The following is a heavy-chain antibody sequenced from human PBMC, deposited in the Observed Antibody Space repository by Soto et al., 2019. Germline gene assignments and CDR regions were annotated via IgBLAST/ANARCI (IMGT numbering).Heavy chain of an antibody. D-gene: IGHD4-17*01. V-gene: IGHV3-23*01. Sequence: GGSLRLSCAASGFTFRSYAMSWVRQAPGKGLEWVSAISGSGGSTFYADSVKGRFTISRDNSKNTLYLQMNSLRAEDTAVYYCAKKGPITVTTEAGAGLDYWGQGTLVTVSS. J-gene: IGHJ4*02. CDR2: ISGSGGST. CDR1: GFTFRSYA. CDR3: AKKGPITVTTEAGAGLDY.